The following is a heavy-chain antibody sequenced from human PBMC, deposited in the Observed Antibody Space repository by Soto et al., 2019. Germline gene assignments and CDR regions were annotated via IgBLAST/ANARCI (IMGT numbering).Heavy chain of an antibody. CDR2: ISSNGGST. D-gene: IGHD2-21*01. J-gene: IGHJ4*02. Sequence: SLRLSCAASGFTFSSYAMHWVRQAPGKGLEYVSAISSNGGSTYYANSVKGRFTISRDNSKNTLYLQVGSLRAEDMAVYYCARGWGYYFEYWCQGTLVTVSS. CDR3: ARGWGYYFEY. V-gene: IGHV3-64*01. CDR1: GFTFSSYA.